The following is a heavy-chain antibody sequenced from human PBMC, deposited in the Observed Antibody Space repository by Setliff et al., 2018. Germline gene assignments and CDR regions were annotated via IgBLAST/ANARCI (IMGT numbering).Heavy chain of an antibody. Sequence: ASVKVSCKASGYTFGAHYIHWVRQAPGQGFEWMGWINPNSGDTNYAQNFQGRVTMTRDTSINTVYMDLSGLTSDDTAVYYCATVSSNWYDGLNRKGPLYYFYMGVWGEGTTVTVSS. J-gene: IGHJ6*03. CDR1: GYTFGAHY. V-gene: IGHV1-2*02. CDR2: INPNSGDT. D-gene: IGHD6-13*01. CDR3: ATVSSNWYDGLNRKGPLYYFYMGV.